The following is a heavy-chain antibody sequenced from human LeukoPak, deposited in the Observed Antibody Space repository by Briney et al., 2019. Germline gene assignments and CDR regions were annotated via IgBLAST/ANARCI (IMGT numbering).Heavy chain of an antibody. J-gene: IGHJ4*02. Sequence: PGGSLRLSCAASGFTFSSHSMNWVRQAPGKGLEWVSSISSSSSYTYNADSVKGRFTISRDNAKNSLYLQMNSLRAEDTAVYHCARDYYYGSGSYSDSWGQGTLVTVSS. CDR3: ARDYYYGSGSYSDS. CDR2: ISSSSSYT. CDR1: GFTFSSHS. D-gene: IGHD3-10*01. V-gene: IGHV3-21*01.